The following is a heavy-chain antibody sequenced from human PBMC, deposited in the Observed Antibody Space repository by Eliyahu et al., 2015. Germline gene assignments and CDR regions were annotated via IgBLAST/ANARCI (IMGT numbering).Heavy chain of an antibody. CDR3: ARVPGTVTTAFDY. D-gene: IGHD4-17*01. J-gene: IGHJ4*02. V-gene: IGHV3-48*01. Sequence: EVQLVESGGGLVQPGGSLRLSCAASGFTFSSYSMNWVRQAPGEGVGWVSYISSSSSSIYYADSVKGRFTISRDNANNSLYLQMNSLRAEDTAVYYCARVPGTVTTAFDYWGQGTLVTVSS. CDR1: GFTFSSYS. CDR2: ISSSSSSI.